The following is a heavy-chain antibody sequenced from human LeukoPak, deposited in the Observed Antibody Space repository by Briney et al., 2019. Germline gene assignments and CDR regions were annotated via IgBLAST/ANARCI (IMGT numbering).Heavy chain of an antibody. Sequence: PGGSLRLSCAASGFTFSSYTMNWVRRAPGKGLEWVSSITSSGSYIYYADSVKGRFTISRDNAKNSLYLQMNSLRVEDTAVYYCARGAYSSSWNCEHWGQGTLVTVSS. V-gene: IGHV3-21*01. J-gene: IGHJ1*01. CDR2: ITSSGSYI. CDR3: ARGAYSSSWNCEH. CDR1: GFTFSSYT. D-gene: IGHD6-13*01.